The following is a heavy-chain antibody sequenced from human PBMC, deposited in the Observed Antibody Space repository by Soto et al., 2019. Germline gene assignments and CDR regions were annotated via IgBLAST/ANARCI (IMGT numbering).Heavy chain of an antibody. CDR1: GFTFSSYA. J-gene: IGHJ2*01. V-gene: IGHV3-23*01. Sequence: PGGSLRLSCAASGFTFSSYAMSCVRQAPGKGLEWVSVITGGGSSKYYADSGKGRFTISRDNSKNTLYLQMNSLRAEDTAVYYCARDGGLDILPAAVWYFDLWGRGTLVTVSS. CDR3: ARDGGLDILPAAVWYFDL. D-gene: IGHD3-9*01. CDR2: ITGGGSSK.